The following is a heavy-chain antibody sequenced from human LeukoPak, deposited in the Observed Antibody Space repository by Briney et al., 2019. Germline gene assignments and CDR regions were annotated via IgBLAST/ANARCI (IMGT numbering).Heavy chain of an antibody. J-gene: IGHJ4*02. D-gene: IGHD1-26*01. CDR2: INHSGST. CDR1: GGSFSGYY. V-gene: IGHV4-34*01. CDR3: AGPTTLNFDY. Sequence: SETLSLTCAVYGGSFSGYYWSWIRQPPGKGLEWIGEINHSGSTNYNPSLKSRVTITVDTSKNQFSLKLSSVTAADTAVYYCAGPTTLNFDYWGQGTLVTVSS.